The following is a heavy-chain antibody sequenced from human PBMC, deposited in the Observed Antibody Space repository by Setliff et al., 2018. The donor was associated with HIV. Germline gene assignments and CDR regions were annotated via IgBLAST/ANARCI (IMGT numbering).Heavy chain of an antibody. V-gene: IGHV4-31*03. J-gene: IGHJ4*02. Sequence: LSLTCTVSGGSISSGGYYWSWIRQHPGKGLEWIGYIYHSGTTYYNPSRKSRVTISLDTSKNQFPLKLSSGTAADTAVYYCARGIAAAEGYFDYWGQGTLVTVSS. CDR3: ARGIAAAEGYFDY. CDR2: IYHSGTT. D-gene: IGHD6-13*01. CDR1: GGSISSGGYY.